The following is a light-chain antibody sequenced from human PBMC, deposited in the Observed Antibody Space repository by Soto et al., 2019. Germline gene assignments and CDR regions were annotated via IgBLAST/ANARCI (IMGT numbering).Light chain of an antibody. Sequence: QSVLTQPPSASGTPRQRVTISCSGSSSNIGSNYVYWYQQLPGTAPKLLIYRNNQRPSGVPDRFSGSKSGTSASLAISGLRSEDEADYYCAAWDDSLSGLFGTGTKVTVL. CDR1: SSNIGSNY. V-gene: IGLV1-47*01. CDR3: AAWDDSLSGL. J-gene: IGLJ1*01. CDR2: RNN.